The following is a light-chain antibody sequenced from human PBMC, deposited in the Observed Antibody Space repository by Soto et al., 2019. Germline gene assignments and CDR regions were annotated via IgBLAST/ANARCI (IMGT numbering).Light chain of an antibody. CDR3: QQFNTYSQLT. Sequence: AIQLTQSPSSLSASVGDRVTITCRASQAISGALGWYQQKPGQAPQLMIYSTSTLKGGVPSRFSGSGSGTDFTLTISSLQPEDSATYYCQQFNTYSQLTFGPGTKVNIK. V-gene: IGKV1-13*02. CDR2: STS. CDR1: QAISGA. J-gene: IGKJ3*01.